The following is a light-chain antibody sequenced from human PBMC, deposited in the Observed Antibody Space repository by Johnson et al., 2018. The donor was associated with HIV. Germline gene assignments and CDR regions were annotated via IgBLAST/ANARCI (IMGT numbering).Light chain of an antibody. J-gene: IGLJ1*01. CDR3: GTWDSSLTSYV. CDR1: SSNIGNSY. V-gene: IGLV1-51*01. CDR2: DNN. Sequence: QAVLTQPPSVSAAPGQKVTISCSGSSSNIGNSYVSWYQQLPGTAPKLLIYDNNKRPSGIPDRFSGSKSGPSATLGITGLQTGDEADYYCGTWDSSLTSYVFGAGTKVTVL.